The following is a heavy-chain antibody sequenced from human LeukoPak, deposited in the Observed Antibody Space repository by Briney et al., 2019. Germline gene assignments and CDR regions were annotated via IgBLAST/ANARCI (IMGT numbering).Heavy chain of an antibody. CDR1: GFTFSNHW. D-gene: IGHD3-22*01. Sequence: GGSLRLSCAASGFTFSNHWMSWVRQAPGKGLEWVANIKQDGSEKYYVDSVKGRFTISRDNAKKSLYLQMNSLRAEDTAVYYCATSRDFYDSSGYYPYYFDCWGQGTLVTVSS. CDR2: IKQDGSEK. CDR3: ATSRDFYDSSGYYPYYFDC. J-gene: IGHJ4*02. V-gene: IGHV3-7*01.